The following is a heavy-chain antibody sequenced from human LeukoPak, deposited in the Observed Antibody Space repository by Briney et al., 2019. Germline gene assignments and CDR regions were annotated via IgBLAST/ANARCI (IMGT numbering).Heavy chain of an antibody. D-gene: IGHD6-13*01. J-gene: IGHJ4*02. CDR2: ISAYNGNT. Sequence: ASVKVSCKASGYTFTSYGISWVRQAPGQGLEWMGWISAYNGNTNYAQKLQGRVTMTTDTSTSTAYIELRSLRSDDTAVYYCARAYSSSWYCDYWGQGTLVTVSS. CDR1: GYTFTSYG. V-gene: IGHV1-18*01. CDR3: ARAYSSSWYCDY.